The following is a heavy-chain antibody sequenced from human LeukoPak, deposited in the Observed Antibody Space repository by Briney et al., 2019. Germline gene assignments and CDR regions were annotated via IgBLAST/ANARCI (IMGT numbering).Heavy chain of an antibody. CDR1: GYTFTSYD. CDR3: ARGMGSSPGALNY. D-gene: IGHD3-16*01. CDR2: MNPHSGNT. J-gene: IGHJ4*02. Sequence: ASVKVSCKASGYTFTSYDINWVRQATGQGLEWMGWMNPHSGNTGYAQKFLGRVTMTRNTSVSTAYMELSSLTSEDTAVYYCARGMGSSPGALNYWGQGALVTVSS. V-gene: IGHV1-8*01.